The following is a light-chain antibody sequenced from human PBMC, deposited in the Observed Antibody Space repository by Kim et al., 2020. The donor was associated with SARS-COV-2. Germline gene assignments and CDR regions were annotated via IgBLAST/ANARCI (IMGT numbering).Light chain of an antibody. CDR1: SGHSSYA. J-gene: IGLJ3*02. CDR3: QTWGTGIRV. V-gene: IGLV4-69*01. Sequence: ASVQLTCTLSSGHSSYAIAWHQQQPEKGPRYLMKVNSDGSHSKGDGIPDRFSGSSSGAERYLTTSSLQSEDEADYYCQTWGTGIRVFGGGTQLTVL. CDR2: VNSDGSH.